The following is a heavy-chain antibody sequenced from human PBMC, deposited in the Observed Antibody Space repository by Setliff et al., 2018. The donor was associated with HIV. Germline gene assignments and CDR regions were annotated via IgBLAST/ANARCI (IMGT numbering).Heavy chain of an antibody. CDR2: IYYSGDT. D-gene: IGHD6-6*01. CDR1: GGSVSSSSYY. CDR3: ARMEATRPPRGLDY. J-gene: IGHJ4*02. Sequence: SETLSLTCTVSGGSVSSSSYYWGWIRQPTGKGLEWIGTIYYSGDTQYNPSFKTRVIMSVDTSKNQFSLRLISVTAADTAVYYCARMEATRPPRGLDYWGPGTLVTGLL. V-gene: IGHV4-39*01.